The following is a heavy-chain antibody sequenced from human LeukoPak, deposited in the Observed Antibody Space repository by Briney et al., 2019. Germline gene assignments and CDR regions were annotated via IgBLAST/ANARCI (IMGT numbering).Heavy chain of an antibody. V-gene: IGHV1-46*01. D-gene: IGHD2-2*02. J-gene: IGHJ6*02. Sequence: GASVKVSCKASGYTFIDYYIHWVRQAPGQGLEWMGIINPSGGSTSYAQKFQGRVTMTRDTSMSTVYMELSSLRSDDTAVYYCAKEFYTTGGTVMDSQYYYYYGLDVWGQGTTVTVSS. CDR1: GYTFIDYY. CDR3: AKEFYTTGGTVMDSQYYYYYGLDV. CDR2: INPSGGST.